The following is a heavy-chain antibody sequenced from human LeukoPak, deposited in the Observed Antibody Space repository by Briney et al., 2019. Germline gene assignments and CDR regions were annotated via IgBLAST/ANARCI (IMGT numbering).Heavy chain of an antibody. CDR1: GYTFTRYG. V-gene: IGHV1-18*01. Sequence: ASVKVSCKASGYTFTRYGISWVRQAPGQGLEWMGWISAYNGNTNYAQKLQGRVTMTTDTSTSTAYMELRSLRSDDTAVYYCATSYGSGSYFGYWGQGTLVTVSS. J-gene: IGHJ4*02. CDR2: ISAYNGNT. D-gene: IGHD3-10*01. CDR3: ATSYGSGSYFGY.